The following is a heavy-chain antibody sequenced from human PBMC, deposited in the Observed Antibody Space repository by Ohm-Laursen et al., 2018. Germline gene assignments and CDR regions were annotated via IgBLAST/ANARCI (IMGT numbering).Heavy chain of an antibody. V-gene: IGHV1-69*01. CDR1: GGTFSSYA. D-gene: IGHD6-19*01. J-gene: IGHJ4*02. CDR2: IIPIFGTA. Sequence: SSVKVSCKASGGTFSSYAISWVRQAPGQGLEWMGGIIPIFGTANYAQRFQGRVTITADESTSTAYMELSSLRSEDTAVYYCARDRVRYSSGWDDENDYWGQETLVTVSS. CDR3: ARDRVRYSSGWDDENDY.